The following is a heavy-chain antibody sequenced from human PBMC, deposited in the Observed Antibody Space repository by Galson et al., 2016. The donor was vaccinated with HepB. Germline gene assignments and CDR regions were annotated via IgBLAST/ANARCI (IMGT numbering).Heavy chain of an antibody. CDR1: GHRLSELS. CDR3: AAYYYVWHFDL. J-gene: IGHJ2*01. CDR2: FDPEHGET. Sequence: SVKVSCKVSGHRLSELSMHWVRQAPGKGLEWMGGFDPEHGETIFTQKFQGRVTVTEDTSTDTAYMDLSSLRSDDTAVYYCAAYYYVWHFDLWGRGTLVTVSS. V-gene: IGHV1-24*01. D-gene: IGHD3-16*01.